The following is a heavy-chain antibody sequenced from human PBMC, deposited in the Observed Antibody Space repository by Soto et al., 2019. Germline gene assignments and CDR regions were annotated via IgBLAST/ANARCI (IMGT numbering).Heavy chain of an antibody. D-gene: IGHD2-15*01. CDR2: ISYDGSNK. V-gene: IGHV3-30-3*01. J-gene: IGHJ5*02. CDR3: ARTYCSGGSCYRNWFDP. CDR1: GFTFSDYY. Sequence: GGSLRLSCAASGFTFSDYYMSWIRQAPGKGLEWVAVISYDGSNKYYADSVKGRFTISRDNSKNTLYLQMNSLRAEDTAVYYCARTYCSGGSCYRNWFDPWGQGTLVTVSS.